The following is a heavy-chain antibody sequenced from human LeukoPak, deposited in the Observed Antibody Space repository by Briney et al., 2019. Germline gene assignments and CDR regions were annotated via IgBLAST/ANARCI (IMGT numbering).Heavy chain of an antibody. Sequence: SETLSLTCAVYGGSFSGYYWSWIRQPPGKGLEWIGEINHSGSTYYNPSLKSRVTISVDTSKNQFSLKLSSVTAADTAVYYCAREGYCSGGSCHHLDYWGQGTLVTVSS. CDR3: AREGYCSGGSCHHLDY. CDR1: GGSFSGYY. J-gene: IGHJ4*02. CDR2: INHSGST. V-gene: IGHV4-34*01. D-gene: IGHD2-15*01.